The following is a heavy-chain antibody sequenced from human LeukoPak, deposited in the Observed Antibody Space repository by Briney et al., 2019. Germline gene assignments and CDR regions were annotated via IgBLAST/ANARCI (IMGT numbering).Heavy chain of an antibody. J-gene: IGHJ4*02. CDR2: IRYDGSNK. V-gene: IGHV3-30*02. CDR3: AKSTYYDSSGYLDY. CDR1: GFTFSSYG. D-gene: IGHD3-22*01. Sequence: HAGGSLRLSCAASGFTFSSYGMHWVRQAPGKGLEWVAFIRYDGSNKYYADSVKGRFTISRDNSKNTLYLQMNSLRAEDTAVYYCAKSTYYDSSGYLDYWGQGTLVTVSS.